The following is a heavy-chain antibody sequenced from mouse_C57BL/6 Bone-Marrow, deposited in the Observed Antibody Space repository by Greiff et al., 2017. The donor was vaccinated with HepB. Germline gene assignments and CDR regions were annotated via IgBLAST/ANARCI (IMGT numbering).Heavy chain of an antibody. D-gene: IGHD2-4*01. CDR3: ARGDDFLYYYAMDY. J-gene: IGHJ4*01. CDR2: IYPSDSET. Sequence: QVQLQQPGAELVRPGSSVKLSCKASGYTFTSYWMDWVKQRPGQGLEWIGNIYPSDSETHYNQKFKDKATLTVDKSSSTAYMQLSSLTSEDSAVYYGARGDDFLYYYAMDYWGQGTSVTVSS. V-gene: IGHV1-61*01. CDR1: GYTFTSYW.